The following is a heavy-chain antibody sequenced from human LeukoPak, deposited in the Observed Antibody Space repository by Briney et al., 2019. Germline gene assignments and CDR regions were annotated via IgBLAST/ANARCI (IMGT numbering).Heavy chain of an antibody. CDR2: ISGSGHNT. Sequence: GGSLRLSCAASGFTSNSYAMTWVRQAPGKGLEWVSTISGSGHNTYYADSVKGRFTISRDNSKNTLYLQMNSLRAEDTAVYYCAKDPGEKLVNSLGAVFDWGQGTLVTVSS. D-gene: IGHD1-26*01. CDR1: GFTSNSYA. J-gene: IGHJ4*02. CDR3: AKDPGEKLVNSLGAVFD. V-gene: IGHV3-23*01.